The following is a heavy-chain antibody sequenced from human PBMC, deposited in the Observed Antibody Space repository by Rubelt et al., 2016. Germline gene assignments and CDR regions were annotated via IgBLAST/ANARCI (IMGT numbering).Heavy chain of an antibody. D-gene: IGHD5-24*01. Sequence: EVQLVESGGGLVQPGGSLRLSCATSGFTFRNYGMHWVRQAPGKGLEWVSSISSSGAFIEYADSVKGRVTISRYNAKNTVYLQMNSPRVDDSATYYCATEDDTNFDYWGQGTLITVSS. V-gene: IGHV3-21*01. CDR2: ISSSGAFI. CDR1: GFTFRNYG. CDR3: ATEDDTNFDY. J-gene: IGHJ4*02.